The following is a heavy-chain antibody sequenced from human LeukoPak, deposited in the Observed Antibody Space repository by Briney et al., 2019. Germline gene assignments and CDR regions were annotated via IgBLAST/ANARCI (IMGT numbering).Heavy chain of an antibody. J-gene: IGHJ6*02. CDR2: IYYTGGT. Sequence: SETLSLTCTVSGGSIGTFYWSWIRRPPGKGLEWSGYIYYTGGTNYNPSLKSRVTISVDTSKNQVSLRLTSVTAAETAVYYCVRETRSYDFSSSFYVAHGMDVWGQGTTVIVSS. D-gene: IGHD3-3*01. V-gene: IGHV4-59*01. CDR1: GGSIGTFY. CDR3: VRETRSYDFSSSFYVAHGMDV.